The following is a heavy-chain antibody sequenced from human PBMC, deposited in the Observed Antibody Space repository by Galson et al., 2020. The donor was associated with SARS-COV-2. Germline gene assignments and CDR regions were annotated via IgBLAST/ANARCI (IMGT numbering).Heavy chain of an antibody. CDR2: IYYSGST. D-gene: IGHD7-27*01. Sequence: SQTLSLTCTVSGGSISSYYWSWIRQPPGKGLEWIGYIYYSGSTNYNPSLKSRVTISVDTSKNQFSLKLSSVTAADTAVYYCARHLLTGDIDYWGQGTLVTVSS. CDR3: ARHLLTGDIDY. CDR1: GGSISSYY. V-gene: IGHV4-59*08. J-gene: IGHJ4*02.